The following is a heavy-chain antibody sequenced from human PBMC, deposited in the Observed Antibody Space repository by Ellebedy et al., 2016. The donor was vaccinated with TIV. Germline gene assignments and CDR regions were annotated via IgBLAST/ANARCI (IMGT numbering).Heavy chain of an antibody. CDR2: IHYSGST. D-gene: IGHD3-22*01. J-gene: IGHJ6*02. CDR1: GGSISSSSYY. V-gene: IGHV4-39*01. CDR3: ARHDSSGYPHYYYYGMDV. Sequence: MPGGSLRLSCIVSGGSISSSSYYWGWIRQPPGKGLEWIGSIHYSGSTYYNPSLKSRVPISGETSKNQFSLKLSSVTAADTAVDYCARHDSSGYPHYYYYGMDVWGQGTTVTVSS.